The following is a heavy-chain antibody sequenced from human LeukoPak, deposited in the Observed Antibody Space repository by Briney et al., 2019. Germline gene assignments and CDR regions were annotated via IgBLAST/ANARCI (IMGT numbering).Heavy chain of an antibody. V-gene: IGHV3-23*01. J-gene: IGHJ4*02. CDR2: ISGSGGST. Sequence: GGSLRLSCAASGFTFSSYAMSWVRQAPGKGLEWVSAISGSGGSTYYADSVKGRFTISRDNSKNTLYLQMNSLRAEDTAVYYCAKDSPPEDYDILTGYSDYWGQGTLVTVSS. CDR1: GFTFSSYA. D-gene: IGHD3-9*01. CDR3: AKDSPPEDYDILTGYSDY.